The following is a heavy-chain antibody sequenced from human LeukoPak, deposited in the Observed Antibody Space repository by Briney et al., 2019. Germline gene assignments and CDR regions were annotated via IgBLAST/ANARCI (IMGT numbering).Heavy chain of an antibody. CDR1: GFSFGDYA. CDR3: TRDRRYSC. V-gene: IGHV3-49*03. D-gene: IGHD5-18*01. J-gene: IGHJ4*02. Sequence: GVLRLSCSGSGFSFGDYAMSWFRQAPGKGLEWVGFIRSKAYGGTTEYAASVKGRFTISRDDSKSIAYLQMNSLKTEDTAVYYCTRDRRYSCWGQGTLVTVSS. CDR2: IRSKAYGGTT.